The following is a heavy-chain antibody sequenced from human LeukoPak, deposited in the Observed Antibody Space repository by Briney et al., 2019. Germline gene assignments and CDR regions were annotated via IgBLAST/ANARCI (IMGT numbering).Heavy chain of an antibody. Sequence: AGGSLRLSCVASGFTLTSYSLIWVRQAPGKGLEWISYITGRSGVLYYADSVKGRFTVSRDNAKNSAYLQMNSLRAEDTSVYYCARVRGPTVTTWYFDLWGRGTLAIVSS. CDR1: GFTLTSYS. D-gene: IGHD4-17*01. CDR3: ARVRGPTVTTWYFDL. V-gene: IGHV3-48*01. J-gene: IGHJ2*01. CDR2: ITGRSGVL.